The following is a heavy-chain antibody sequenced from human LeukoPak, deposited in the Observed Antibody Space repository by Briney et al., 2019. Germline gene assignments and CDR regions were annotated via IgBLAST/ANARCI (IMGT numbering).Heavy chain of an antibody. CDR2: IIPIFGTA. CDR1: GGTFSSYA. D-gene: IGHD1-1*01. Sequence: ASVKVSCKASGGTFSSYAISWVRQAPGQGLEWMGRIIPIFGTANYAQKFQGRVTITTDESTSTAYMELSSLRSDDTAVYYCARTTLGSWYFDYWGQGTLVTVSS. V-gene: IGHV1-69*05. CDR3: ARTTLGSWYFDY. J-gene: IGHJ4*02.